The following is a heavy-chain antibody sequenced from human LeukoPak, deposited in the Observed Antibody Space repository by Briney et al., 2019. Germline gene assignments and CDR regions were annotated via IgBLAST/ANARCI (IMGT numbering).Heavy chain of an antibody. Sequence: GGSLRLSCAASGFTFSSYSMNWVRQAPGKGLEWVSSISSSSSYIYYADSVKGRFTISRDNAKNSLYLQMNSLRAEDTAVYYCARDRRRDYGSGSSNRFDPWGQGTLVTVSS. D-gene: IGHD3-10*01. CDR2: ISSSSSYI. CDR3: ARDRRRDYGSGSSNRFDP. CDR1: GFTFSSYS. V-gene: IGHV3-21*01. J-gene: IGHJ5*02.